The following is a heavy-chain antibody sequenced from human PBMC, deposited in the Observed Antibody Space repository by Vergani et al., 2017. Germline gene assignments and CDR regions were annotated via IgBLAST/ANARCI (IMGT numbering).Heavy chain of an antibody. V-gene: IGHV4-61*02. CDR1: GGSLDIHSQT. CDR3: VGVLHTSYILGAFDI. D-gene: IGHD2-21*01. J-gene: IGHJ3*02. Sequence: QAQLQESGPRLVKPSQTLSLTCSFSGGSLDIHSQTWGWIRQPAGEGLEWIGLLDAKGNSNFSPSLESRVTMSADASRGRFSLILRSVTTSDTAVYYCVGVLHTSYILGAFDIWGQGTMVTVSS. CDR2: LDAKGNS.